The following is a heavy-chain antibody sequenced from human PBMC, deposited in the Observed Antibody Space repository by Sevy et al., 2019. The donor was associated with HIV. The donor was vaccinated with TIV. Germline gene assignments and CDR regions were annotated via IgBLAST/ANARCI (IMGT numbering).Heavy chain of an antibody. CDR3: AREDIVVVPAARGGSHYDYYGMDV. CDR1: GFTFSDYY. J-gene: IGHJ6*02. Sequence: GGSLRLSCVASGFTFSDYYMSWIRQAPGKGLEWVSYISSSGSTIYYANSVKGRFTISRDNAKNSLYLQMNSLRAEDTAVYYCAREDIVVVPAARGGSHYDYYGMDVWGQGTTVTVSS. CDR2: ISSSGSTI. V-gene: IGHV3-11*01. D-gene: IGHD2-2*01.